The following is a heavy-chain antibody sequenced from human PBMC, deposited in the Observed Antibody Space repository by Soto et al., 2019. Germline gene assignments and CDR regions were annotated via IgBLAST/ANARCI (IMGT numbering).Heavy chain of an antibody. D-gene: IGHD3-3*01. Sequence: ASVKVSCKASGYTFTSYDINWVRQATGQGLEWMGWMNPNSGNTDYAQKFQGRVTMTRNTSISTAYMELSSLRSEDTAVYYCARADYDFWSGYYDYWFDAWGQGTLVTVSS. CDR3: ARADYDFWSGYYDYWFDA. V-gene: IGHV1-8*01. CDR1: GYTFTSYD. J-gene: IGHJ5*02. CDR2: MNPNSGNT.